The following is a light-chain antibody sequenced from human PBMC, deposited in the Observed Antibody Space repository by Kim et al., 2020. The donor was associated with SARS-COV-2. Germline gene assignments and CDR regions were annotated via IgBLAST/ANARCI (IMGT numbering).Light chain of an antibody. CDR2: YDS. J-gene: IGLJ1*01. Sequence: SYEPTQPPSVSVAPGKTARITCGGNNIGSKSVHWYQQKPGQAPVLVIYYDSDRPSGIPERFSGSNSGNTATLTISRVEAGDEADYYCQVWDSSSDLYVFGTGTKVTVL. CDR3: QVWDSSSDLYV. CDR1: NIGSKS. V-gene: IGLV3-21*04.